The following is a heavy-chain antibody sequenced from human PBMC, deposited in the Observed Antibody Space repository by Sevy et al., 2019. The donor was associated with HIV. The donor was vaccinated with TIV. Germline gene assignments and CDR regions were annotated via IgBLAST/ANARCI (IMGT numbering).Heavy chain of an antibody. Sequence: GGSLRLSCAASGFTFSIYAMSWVRQAPGKGLEWVSGLSGSGGSTYYADSVKGRFTISRDNSKNTLYLQMNSLRAEDTAVYYCAKDQGDYVWGTFRDYWGQGTLVTVSS. J-gene: IGHJ4*02. CDR2: LSGSGGST. V-gene: IGHV3-23*01. CDR1: GFTFSIYA. CDR3: AKDQGDYVWGTFRDY. D-gene: IGHD3-16*02.